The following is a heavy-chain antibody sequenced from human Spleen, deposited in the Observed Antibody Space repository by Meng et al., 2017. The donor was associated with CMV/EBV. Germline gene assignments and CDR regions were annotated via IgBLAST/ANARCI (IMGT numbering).Heavy chain of an antibody. J-gene: IGHJ5*02. D-gene: IGHD5-18*01. CDR1: GFTFSNYW. V-gene: IGHV3-74*01. CDR3: AKDPAWIQLWGNNWFDP. CDR2: INSDGSST. Sequence: GESLKISCAASGFTFSNYWMNWVRQAPGKGLMWVSHINSDGSSTSSADSVKGRLTISRDNSKNTLYLQMNSLRAEDTAVYYCAKDPAWIQLWGNNWFDPWGQGTLVTVSS.